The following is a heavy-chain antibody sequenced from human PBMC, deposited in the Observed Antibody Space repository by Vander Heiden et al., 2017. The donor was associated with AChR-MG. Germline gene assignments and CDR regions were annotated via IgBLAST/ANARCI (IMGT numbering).Heavy chain of an antibody. J-gene: IGHJ3*02. CDR3: AKGSGIVLADRALDI. Sequence: EVQLVESGGGLVQPGRSLRLSCAASGFTFDDYAMHWVRQAPGKGLEWVSGISWNSGSIGYADSVKGRFTISRDNAKNSLYLQMNSLRAEDTALYYCAKGSGIVLADRALDIWGQGTMVTVSS. CDR2: ISWNSGSI. D-gene: IGHD2-8*02. V-gene: IGHV3-9*01. CDR1: GFTFDDYA.